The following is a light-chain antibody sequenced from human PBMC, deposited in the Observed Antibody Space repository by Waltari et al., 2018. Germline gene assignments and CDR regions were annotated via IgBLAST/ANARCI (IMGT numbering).Light chain of an antibody. V-gene: IGLV1-47*01. CDR2: RSN. J-gene: IGLJ1*01. Sequence: QSVLTQPPSVSGTPGQRVTISCSGSGSNIGRNYVYWYQQLPGTAPKLLIYRSNRRPSGVPDRFSGSKSGTSASLAISGLRSADEADYYCAAWDDSLTVRIFGTGTKVTVL. CDR1: GSNIGRNY. CDR3: AAWDDSLTVRI.